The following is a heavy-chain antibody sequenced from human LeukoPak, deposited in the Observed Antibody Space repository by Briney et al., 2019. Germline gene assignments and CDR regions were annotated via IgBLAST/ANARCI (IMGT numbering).Heavy chain of an antibody. D-gene: IGHD3-22*01. CDR3: AGNLYYYDSSGTGAYYFDY. J-gene: IGHJ4*02. V-gene: IGHV4-59*03. CDR1: GGSLNNYY. CDR2: VYYIGNT. Sequence: PSETLSLTCTVSGGSLNNYYWTWIRQPPGKGLEWIGYVYYIGNTNYNPSLKSRVTMTTDTSTSTAYMELRSLRSDDTAVYYCAGNLYYYDSSGTGAYYFDYWGQGTLVTVSS.